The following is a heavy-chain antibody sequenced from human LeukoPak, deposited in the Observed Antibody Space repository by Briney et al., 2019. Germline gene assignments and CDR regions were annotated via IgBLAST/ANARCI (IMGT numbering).Heavy chain of an antibody. CDR1: GGTFSSYA. CDR2: IIPILGIA. CDR3: ARDLYSGHEGNAFDI. J-gene: IGHJ3*02. V-gene: IGHV1-69*04. Sequence: SVTVSCKASGGTFSSYAITWVRQAPGQGLEWMGRIIPILGIANYAQKFQGRVTIIADKSTSTAYMELSSLRSEDTAVYYCARDLYSGHEGNAFDIWGQGTMVTVSS. D-gene: IGHD5-12*01.